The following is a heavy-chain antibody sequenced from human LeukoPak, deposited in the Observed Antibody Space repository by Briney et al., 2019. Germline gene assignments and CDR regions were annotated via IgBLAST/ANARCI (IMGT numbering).Heavy chain of an antibody. CDR3: AKSDYYDESGHPSSFEY. CDR1: GFPFSSYA. Sequence: GESLRLSCAASGFPFSSYAMRWVRQPPAKGLEWVSGVSGSGDTTYYADSVKGRFTISRDNAKNTLYLQMDSLRAEDAAVYYCAKSDYYDESGHPSSFEYWGQGTLVTVSS. CDR2: VSGSGDTT. D-gene: IGHD3-16*01. V-gene: IGHV3-23*01. J-gene: IGHJ4*02.